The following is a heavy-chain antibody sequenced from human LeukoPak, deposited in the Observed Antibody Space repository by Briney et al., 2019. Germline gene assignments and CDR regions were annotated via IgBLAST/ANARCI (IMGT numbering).Heavy chain of an antibody. D-gene: IGHD3-10*01. J-gene: IGHJ4*02. CDR3: ARTDYYGSGSYYNRNPAY. V-gene: IGHV1-46*01. CDR1: GYTFTSYY. CDR2: INPSGGST. Sequence: ASVKVSCKASGYTFTSYYMHWVRQAPGQGLEWMGIINPSGGSTSYPQKFQGRVTMTRDTSTSTVFMELSSLRSDDTAVYYCARTDYYGSGSYYNRNPAYWGQGTLVTVSS.